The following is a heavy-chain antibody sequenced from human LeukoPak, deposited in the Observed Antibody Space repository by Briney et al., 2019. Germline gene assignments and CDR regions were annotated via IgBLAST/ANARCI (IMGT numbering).Heavy chain of an antibody. J-gene: IGHJ4*02. V-gene: IGHV3-23*01. Sequence: GGSLRLSCAVSGITLSNYGMSWVRQAPGKGLEWVAGISGSGVRTNYADSVKGRFTISRDNPKNTLYLQTNSLRAEDTAVYFCAKRGVVIRVILVGFHKEANYFDSWGQGVLVTVSS. CDR2: ISGSGVRT. D-gene: IGHD3-22*01. CDR1: GITLSNYG. CDR3: AKRGVVIRVILVGFHKEANYFDS.